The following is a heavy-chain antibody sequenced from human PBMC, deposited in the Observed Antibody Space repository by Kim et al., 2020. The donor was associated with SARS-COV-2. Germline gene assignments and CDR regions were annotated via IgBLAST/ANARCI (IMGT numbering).Heavy chain of an antibody. CDR2: ISSSGSTI. Sequence: GGSLRLSCAASGFTFSSYEMNWVRQAPGKGLEWVSYISSSGSTIYYADSVKGRFTISRDNAKNSLYLQMNSLRAEDTAVYYCARRNDYGDYLGSYYYYYGMDVWGQGTTVTVSS. CDR1: GFTFSSYE. D-gene: IGHD4-17*01. J-gene: IGHJ6*02. V-gene: IGHV3-48*03. CDR3: ARRNDYGDYLGSYYYYYGMDV.